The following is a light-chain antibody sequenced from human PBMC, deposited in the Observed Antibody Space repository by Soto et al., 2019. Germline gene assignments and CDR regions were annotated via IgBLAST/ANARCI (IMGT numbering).Light chain of an antibody. CDR2: GTS. J-gene: IGKJ1*01. V-gene: IGKV3D-7*01. Sequence: EFVLTQSPGTLSLSPGERATLSCRASQTVSRMYLSWFQQKPGQAPRLLIYGTSTRATGIPVRFSGSGSGTDFTLTISSLQPEDFAVYFCHQDFNLPWTFGQGTNVDIK. CDR3: HQDFNLPWT. CDR1: QTVSRMY.